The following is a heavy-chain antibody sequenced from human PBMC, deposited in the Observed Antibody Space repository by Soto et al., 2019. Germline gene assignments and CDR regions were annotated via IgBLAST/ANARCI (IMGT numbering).Heavy chain of an antibody. CDR3: VQTTGWPGFDF. CDR2: IYGGGTT. CDR1: GFAVSSKY. Sequence: EVQLVESGGGLIQPGGSLRLSCAASGFAVSSKYMTWVRQPPGKGLEWGSVIYGGGTTYYADSVKGRFPISRDTSKNTLYLQMNSLRAAATAVYYCVQTTGWPGFDFWGQGTLVTVSS. J-gene: IGHJ4*02. V-gene: IGHV3-53*01. D-gene: IGHD6-19*01.